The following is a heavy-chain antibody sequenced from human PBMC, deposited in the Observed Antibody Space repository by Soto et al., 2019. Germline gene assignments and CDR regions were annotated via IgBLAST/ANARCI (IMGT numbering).Heavy chain of an antibody. D-gene: IGHD6-19*01. V-gene: IGHV3-30-3*01. Sequence: QVQLVESGGGVVQPGRSLRLSCAASGFTFSSYAMHWVRQAPGKGLEWVAVVSYDGSNKYYVDYVKGRFTISRDNSKNTLYVQMNSLRAEDTAVYYGGSSRGLYYYAIYVWGQGTTVTVSS. CDR1: GFTFSSYA. CDR2: VSYDGSNK. CDR3: GSSRGLYYYAIYV. J-gene: IGHJ6*02.